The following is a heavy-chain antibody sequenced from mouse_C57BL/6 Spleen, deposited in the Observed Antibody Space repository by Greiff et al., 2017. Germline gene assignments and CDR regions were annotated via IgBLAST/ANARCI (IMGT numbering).Heavy chain of an antibody. V-gene: IGHV1-39*01. CDR1: GYSFTDYN. CDR3: ARSGYDGPYDYFDY. J-gene: IGHJ2*01. CDR2: INPNYGTT. D-gene: IGHD2-3*01. Sequence: VQLKESGPELVKPGASVKISCKASGYSFTDYNMNWVKQSNGKSLEWIGVINPNYGTTSYNQKFKGKATLTVDQSSSTAYMQLNSLTSEDSAVYYCARSGYDGPYDYFDYWGQGTTLTVSS.